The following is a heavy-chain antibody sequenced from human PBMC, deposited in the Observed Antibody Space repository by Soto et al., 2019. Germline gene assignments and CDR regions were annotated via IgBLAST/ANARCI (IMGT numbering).Heavy chain of an antibody. CDR2: ISGSGGST. Sequence: PGGSLRLSCAASGFTFSSYAMSWVRQAPGKGLEWVSAISGSGGSTYYADSVKGRFTISRDNSKNTLYLQMNSLRAEDTAVYYCAKAPDRYSSSSSFLDYWGQGTLVTVS. V-gene: IGHV3-23*01. J-gene: IGHJ4*02. CDR3: AKAPDRYSSSSSFLDY. CDR1: GFTFSSYA. D-gene: IGHD6-6*01.